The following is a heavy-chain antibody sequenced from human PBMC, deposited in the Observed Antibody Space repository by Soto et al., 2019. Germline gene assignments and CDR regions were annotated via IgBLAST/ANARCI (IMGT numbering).Heavy chain of an antibody. D-gene: IGHD6-13*01. V-gene: IGHV3-30*03. CDR2: ISYDGSNK. J-gene: IGHJ3*02. Sequence: SLRLSCAASGFTFSSYGMHWVRQAPGKGLEWVAVISYDGSNKYYADSVKGRFTISRDNSKNTLYLQMNSLRAEDTAVYYCVQNLYSSSWHDAFDIWGQGTMVTVSS. CDR1: GFTFSSYG. CDR3: VQNLYSSSWHDAFDI.